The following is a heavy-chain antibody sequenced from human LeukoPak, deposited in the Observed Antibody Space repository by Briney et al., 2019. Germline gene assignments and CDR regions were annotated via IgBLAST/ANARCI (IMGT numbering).Heavy chain of an antibody. CDR2: IYWDGDK. J-gene: IGHJ4*02. CDR3: AHIPPRALIAGIAAAVYYFDY. D-gene: IGHD6-13*01. Sequence: SGPTLVNPTQTLTLTCTFSGFSLSTSGVGVGWIRQPPGKALEWLALIYWDGDKRYSPSLKSRLTITKDTSKNQVVLTMTNMDPVDTATYYCAHIPPRALIAGIAAAVYYFDYWGQGTLVTVSS. V-gene: IGHV2-5*02. CDR1: GFSLSTSGVG.